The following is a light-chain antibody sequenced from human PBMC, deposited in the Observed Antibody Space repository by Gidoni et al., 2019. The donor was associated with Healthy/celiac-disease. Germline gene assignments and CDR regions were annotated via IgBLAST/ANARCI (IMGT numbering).Light chain of an antibody. Sequence: DIQMTQPPSSLSASVGDRVTITCRASQSISSYLNWYQHKPGKAPKLLIYAASSLQSGVPSRFSGSGSGTDFTLTISSLQPEDFATYYCQQSYSTQITFGQXTRLEIK. J-gene: IGKJ5*01. CDR1: QSISSY. CDR2: AAS. V-gene: IGKV1-39*01. CDR3: QQSYSTQIT.